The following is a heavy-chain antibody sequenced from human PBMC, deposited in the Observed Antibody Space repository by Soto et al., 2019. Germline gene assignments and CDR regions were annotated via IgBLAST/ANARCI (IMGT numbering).Heavy chain of an antibody. J-gene: IGHJ6*02. Sequence: QVQLVQSGAEVKKPGSSVKVSCKASGGTFSSYAISWVRQAPGQGLEWMGGIIPMFGTADYAQRFQGRVTITADESTSPAYMELSSLRSEDTAVSYCARHSSSTNYYYHGMDVWGQGTTVTVSS. CDR3: ARHSSSTNYYYHGMDV. D-gene: IGHD6-6*01. V-gene: IGHV1-69*12. CDR2: IIPMFGTA. CDR1: GGTFSSYA.